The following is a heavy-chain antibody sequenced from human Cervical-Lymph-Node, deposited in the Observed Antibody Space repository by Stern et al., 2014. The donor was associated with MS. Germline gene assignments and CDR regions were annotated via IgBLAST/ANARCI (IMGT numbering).Heavy chain of an antibody. CDR1: GYTFIDHA. Sequence: QVHLVQSGAEVKKPGASMKVSCKTSGYTFIDHAIHWVRQAPGQRLEWMGWINGGSCTTKYSQKFQGRVSFTRDTAAGAAYLDLSSLRSEDTAVYYCARQPDYSDFLDYWGQGTLVVVSS. J-gene: IGHJ4*02. CDR3: ARQPDYSDFLDY. CDR2: INGGSCTT. D-gene: IGHD4-11*01. V-gene: IGHV1-3*01.